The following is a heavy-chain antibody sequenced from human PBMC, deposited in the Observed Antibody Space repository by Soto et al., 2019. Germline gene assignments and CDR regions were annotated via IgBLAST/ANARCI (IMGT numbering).Heavy chain of an antibody. CDR3: TSSLALYISSAAGY. D-gene: IGHD6-6*01. Sequence: GGSLRLSCAASGFTFSGSAMHWVRQASGKGLEWVGRIRSKANSYATAYAASVKGRFTISRDDSKNTAYLQMNSLKTEDTAVYFCTSSLALYISSAAGYWGQGTLVTVSS. J-gene: IGHJ4*02. CDR1: GFTFSGSA. V-gene: IGHV3-73*01. CDR2: IRSKANSYAT.